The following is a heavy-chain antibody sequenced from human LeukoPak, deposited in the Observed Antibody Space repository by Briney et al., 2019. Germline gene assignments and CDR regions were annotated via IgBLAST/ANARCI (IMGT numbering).Heavy chain of an antibody. CDR3: ARLDYGDDYYYYYYMDV. CDR2: ISAYNGNT. V-gene: IGHV1-18*01. Sequence: ASVKVSCKASGYTLTSYGISWVRQAPGHGLEWMGWISAYNGNTNYAQKLQGRVTMTTDTSTSTAYMELRSLRSDDTAVYYCARLDYGDDYYYYYYMDVWGKGTTVTVSS. J-gene: IGHJ6*03. D-gene: IGHD4-17*01. CDR1: GYTLTSYG.